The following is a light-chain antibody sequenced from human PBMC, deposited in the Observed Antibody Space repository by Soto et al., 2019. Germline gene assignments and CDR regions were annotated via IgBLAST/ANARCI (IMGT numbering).Light chain of an antibody. CDR1: ISDVGAYNY. CDR2: EVS. CDR3: SSYTTRATYV. J-gene: IGLJ1*01. Sequence: QSVLTQPSSVSGSPGQSITISCTGTISDVGAYNYVSWYQQYPGKAPKLMIYEVSNGPSGDSNRFSGSKSGNTASLTISGLQAEDEADYYCSSYTTRATYVFGSGTKVTVL. V-gene: IGLV2-14*01.